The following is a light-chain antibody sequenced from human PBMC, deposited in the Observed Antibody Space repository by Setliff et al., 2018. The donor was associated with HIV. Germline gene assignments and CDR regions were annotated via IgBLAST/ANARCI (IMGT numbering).Light chain of an antibody. CDR1: TNDVGNYNY. J-gene: IGLJ2*01. Sequence: QSVLTQPASVSGSPGQSITVSCTGTTNDVGNYNYVSWYQQHPGKAPKLMIYDVTNRPSGVSNRFSGSKSANTASLTISGLQAEDEADYYCFSFVGDGHTFAHFGGGTK. CDR2: DVT. V-gene: IGLV2-14*03. CDR3: FSFVGDGHTFAH.